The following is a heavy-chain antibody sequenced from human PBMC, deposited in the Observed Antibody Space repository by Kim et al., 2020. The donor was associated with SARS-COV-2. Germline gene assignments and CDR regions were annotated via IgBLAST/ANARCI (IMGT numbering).Heavy chain of an antibody. J-gene: IGHJ3*02. CDR2: SYSST. V-gene: IGHV5-10-1*01. Sequence: SYSSTTYRQSFSGNVTIAPNKSVSTAYLQWSSLKAPDTAMYYCARHGFDIWGQGTMVTVSS. CDR3: ARHGFDI.